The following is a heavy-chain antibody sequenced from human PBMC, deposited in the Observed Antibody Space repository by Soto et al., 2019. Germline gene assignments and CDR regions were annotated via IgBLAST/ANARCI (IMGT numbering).Heavy chain of an antibody. CDR2: IIPIFGTA. J-gene: IGHJ6*02. CDR1: GGTFSSYA. V-gene: IGHV1-69*06. D-gene: IGHD3-16*02. Sequence: SVKVSCKASGGTFSSYAISWVRPAPGQGLEWMGGIIPIFGTANYAQKFQGRVTITADKSTSTAYMELSSLRSEDTAVYYCARREVTGRWGELSFRGDYYYGMDVWGQGTTVTVSS. CDR3: ARREVTGRWGELSFRGDYYYGMDV.